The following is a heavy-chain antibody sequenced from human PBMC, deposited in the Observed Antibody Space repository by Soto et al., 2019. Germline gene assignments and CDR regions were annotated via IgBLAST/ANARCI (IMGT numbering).Heavy chain of an antibody. D-gene: IGHD3-16*01. CDR3: ARDPWAADY. CDR2: IYSGGST. V-gene: IGHV3-66*01. Sequence: GGSPRLSCAPSGFSVSTKYKRWVRQAPGKGLEWVSVIYSGGSTFYADSVRGRFTISRDNSKNTVNLQMNSLRAEDTAVYYCARDPWAADYWGQGTLVTVSS. CDR1: GFSVSTKY. J-gene: IGHJ4*02.